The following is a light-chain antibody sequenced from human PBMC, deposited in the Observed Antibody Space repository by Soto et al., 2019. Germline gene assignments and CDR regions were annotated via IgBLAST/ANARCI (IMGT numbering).Light chain of an antibody. CDR1: QGIGND. J-gene: IGKJ1*01. Sequence: IPLTPPPSSLSSYVGNVVTITCRASQGIGNDLGWYQQKPGKAPKRLIYATSSLQSGVPSRFSGSGSGTEFTLTISCLQPEDFTTYYCQEYNSYSQTFAQGAKVDIK. CDR2: ATS. CDR3: QEYNSYSQT. V-gene: IGKV1-17*01.